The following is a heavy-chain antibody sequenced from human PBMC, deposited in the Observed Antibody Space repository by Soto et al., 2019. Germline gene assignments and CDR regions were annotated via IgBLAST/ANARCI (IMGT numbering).Heavy chain of an antibody. J-gene: IGHJ4*02. CDR3: ARGGYYDSSGYYFFDY. V-gene: IGHV4-4*07. D-gene: IGHD3-22*01. CDR1: GGSISSYY. CDR2: IYTSGST. Sequence: LSLTCTVSGGSISSYYWSWIRQPAGKGLEWIGRIYTSGSTNYNPSLKSRVTMSVDTSKNQFSLKPSSVTAADTAVYYCARGGYYDSSGYYFFDYWGQGTLVTVSS.